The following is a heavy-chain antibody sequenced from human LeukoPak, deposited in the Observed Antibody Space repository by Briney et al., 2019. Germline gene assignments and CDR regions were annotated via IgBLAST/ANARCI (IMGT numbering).Heavy chain of an antibody. CDR2: ISGSGGST. J-gene: IGHJ4*02. Sequence: GGSVRLSCAASGLTFSSYAMSCVRQAPGKGLEWVSAISGSGGSTYYADSVKGRFTISRANTKTTLYLQMNSLRAEDTAVYYCANSLGGDCYSFWGQGTLVTVSS. D-gene: IGHD2-21*01. CDR3: ANSLGGDCYSF. V-gene: IGHV3-23*01. CDR1: GLTFSSYA.